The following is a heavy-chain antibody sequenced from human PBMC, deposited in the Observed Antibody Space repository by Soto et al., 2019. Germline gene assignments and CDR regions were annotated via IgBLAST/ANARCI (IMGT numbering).Heavy chain of an antibody. CDR1: GFTFGGSA. V-gene: IGHV3-23*01. Sequence: GGSLRLSCAASGFTFGGSAMHWVRQASGRGLEWVSVISGSGGSTYYADSVKGRFTLSRDNSKNTVSLQMNILEAEDTAVYYCAKDSPVGVPLLRDFHDWGQGTLVTVSS. D-gene: IGHD2-15*01. CDR2: ISGSGGST. J-gene: IGHJ1*01. CDR3: AKDSPVGVPLLRDFHD.